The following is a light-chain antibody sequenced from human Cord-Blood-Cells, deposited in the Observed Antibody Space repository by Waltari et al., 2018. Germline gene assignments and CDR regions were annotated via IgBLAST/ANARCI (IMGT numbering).Light chain of an antibody. CDR2: AAS. CDR1: QSISSY. V-gene: IGKV1-39*01. Sequence: DLQLTHSLSSLSAYVGDRGTVTCRASQSISSYLNWYQQKPGKAPKLLIYAASSLQSGVPSRFSGSGSGTDFTLTISSLQPEDFATYYCQQSYSTPLTFGGGTKVEIK. J-gene: IGKJ4*01. CDR3: QQSYSTPLT.